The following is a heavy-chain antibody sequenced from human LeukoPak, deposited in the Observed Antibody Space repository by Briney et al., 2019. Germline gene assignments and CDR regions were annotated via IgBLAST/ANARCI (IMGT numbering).Heavy chain of an antibody. Sequence: SETLSVTCTVSGGSISSYYWSWLRQPPGKGLEWIGYIYYSGSTNYNPSIKSRGTISLDTSKNQFSLKLSSVPAADTAVYCCARQGGAAGTGNDAFDIWGQGTMVTVSS. CDR3: ARQGGAAGTGNDAFDI. CDR2: IYYSGST. V-gene: IGHV4-59*08. D-gene: IGHD6-13*01. CDR1: GGSISSYY. J-gene: IGHJ3*02.